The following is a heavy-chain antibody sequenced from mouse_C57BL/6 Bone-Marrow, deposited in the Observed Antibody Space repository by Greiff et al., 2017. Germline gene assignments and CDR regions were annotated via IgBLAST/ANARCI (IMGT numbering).Heavy chain of an antibody. CDR2: IDPSDSYT. Sequence: QVQLQQPGAELVKPGASVKLSCKASGYTFTSYWMQWVKQRPGQGLEWIGEIDPSDSYTNYNQKFKGKATLTVDTSSSTAYMQLSSLTSEDSAVYYCARITTVGFDYGGQGTTLTVSS. J-gene: IGHJ2*01. CDR3: ARITTVGFDY. D-gene: IGHD1-1*01. CDR1: GYTFTSYW. V-gene: IGHV1-50*01.